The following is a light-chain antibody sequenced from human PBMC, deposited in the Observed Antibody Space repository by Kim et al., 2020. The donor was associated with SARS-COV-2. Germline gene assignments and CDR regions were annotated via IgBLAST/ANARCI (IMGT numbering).Light chain of an antibody. CDR3: QQYGSSSIT. J-gene: IGKJ5*01. Sequence: EIVLTQSPGTLSLSPGERATLSCRASQTVGSNYLAWYQQKPGQAPRLLIYDTFNRATGIPDRFSGSGSGTDFTLTISRLEPEDFAVYYCQQYGSSSITFGQGTRLEIK. V-gene: IGKV3-20*01. CDR1: QTVGSNY. CDR2: DTF.